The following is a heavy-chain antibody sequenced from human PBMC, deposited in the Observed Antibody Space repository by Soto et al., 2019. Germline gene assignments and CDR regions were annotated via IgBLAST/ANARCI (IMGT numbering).Heavy chain of an antibody. J-gene: IGHJ4*02. CDR3: AKEAPGGSVFDY. D-gene: IGHD3-16*01. CDR2: ISGSGGTT. CDR1: GFTFRSYA. V-gene: IGHV3-23*01. Sequence: EVQLLESGGGLVQPGGSLRISCAASGFTFRSYAMSWVRQAPGKGLEWVSAISGSGGTTYYADSVKGRFTIPRDNSKNTLYLQMNSLRAEDTAVYYCAKEAPGGSVFDYWGQGSLVTFSS.